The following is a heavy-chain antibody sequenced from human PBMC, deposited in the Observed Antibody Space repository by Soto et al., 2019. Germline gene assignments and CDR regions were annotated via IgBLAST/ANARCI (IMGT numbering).Heavy chain of an antibody. V-gene: IGHV1-8*01. CDR3: ATTRARYYYGSGSYYND. CDR1: GYTFTSYD. CDR2: MNPNSGNT. Sequence: ASVKVSFKASGYTFTSYDINWVRQATGQGLEWMGWMNPNSGNTGYAQKFQGRVTMTRNTSISTAYMELSSLRSEDTAVYYCATTRARYYYGSGSYYNDWGQGTLVTVSS. J-gene: IGHJ4*02. D-gene: IGHD3-10*01.